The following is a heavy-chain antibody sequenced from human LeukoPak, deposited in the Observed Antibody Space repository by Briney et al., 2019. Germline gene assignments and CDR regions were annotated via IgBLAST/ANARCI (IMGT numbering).Heavy chain of an antibody. Sequence: SETLSLTCTVSGGSISSYYWSWIRQPPGKGLEWIGYIYYSGSTNYNPSLKSRVTISVDTSKNQFSLKLSSVTAADTAVYYCASGIAVADQGYDFDYWGQGTLVTVSS. D-gene: IGHD6-19*01. J-gene: IGHJ4*02. V-gene: IGHV4-59*01. CDR2: IYYSGST. CDR1: GGSISSYY. CDR3: ASGIAVADQGYDFDY.